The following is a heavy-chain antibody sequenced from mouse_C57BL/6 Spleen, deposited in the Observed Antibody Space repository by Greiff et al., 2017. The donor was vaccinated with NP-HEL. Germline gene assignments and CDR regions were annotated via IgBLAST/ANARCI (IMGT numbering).Heavy chain of an antibody. Sequence: VKLMESGPELVKPGASVKLSCKASGYTFTSYDINWVKQRPGQGLEWIGWIYPRDGSTKYNEKFKGKATLTVDTSSSTAYMELHSLTSEDSAVYFCARWGTTVVASYYYAMDYWGQGTSVTVSS. CDR3: ARWGTTVVASYYYAMDY. D-gene: IGHD1-1*01. V-gene: IGHV1-85*01. CDR1: GYTFTSYD. J-gene: IGHJ4*01. CDR2: IYPRDGST.